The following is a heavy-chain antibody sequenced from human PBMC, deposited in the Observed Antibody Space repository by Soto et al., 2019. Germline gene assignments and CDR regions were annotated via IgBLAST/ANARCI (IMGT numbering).Heavy chain of an antibody. J-gene: IGHJ3*02. Sequence: QVQLVQSGAEVKKPGSSVKVSCKAYGGAFSSYAISWLRQAPGQGLEWMGGIIPIFGTANYAQKFQGRVTITADESTSTAYMELSSLRSEDTAVYYCASLHVGGGLHETPTSHDAFDIWGQGTMVTVSS. CDR2: IIPIFGTA. V-gene: IGHV1-69*01. D-gene: IGHD3-16*01. CDR3: ASLHVGGGLHETPTSHDAFDI. CDR1: GGAFSSYA.